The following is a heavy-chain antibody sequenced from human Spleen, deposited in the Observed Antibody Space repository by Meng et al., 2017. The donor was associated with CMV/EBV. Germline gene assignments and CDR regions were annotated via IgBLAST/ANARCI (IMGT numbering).Heavy chain of an antibody. CDR2: INPSGGSA. CDR3: ARLVVPSATIYYFDY. V-gene: IGHV1-46*01. Sequence: ASVKVSCKTSGYTFTSYYIHWVRQAPGQGLEWMGVINPSGGSASYAQKFQGRVTMTRDTSTSTVYMEVSSLRSEDTAVYYCARLVVPSATIYYFDYWGQGTLVTVSS. J-gene: IGHJ4*02. CDR1: GYTFTSYY. D-gene: IGHD2-2*01.